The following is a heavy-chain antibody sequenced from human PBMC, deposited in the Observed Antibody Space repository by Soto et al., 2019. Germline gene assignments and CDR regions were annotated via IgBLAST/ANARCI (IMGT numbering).Heavy chain of an antibody. D-gene: IGHD6-6*01. V-gene: IGHV5-51*01. J-gene: IGHJ6*02. CDR2: IYPGDSDT. CDR1: GYRFTSYL. CDR3: ARRAAARPLHYYYGMDV. Sequence: PGDSLKISCKCSGYRFTSYLIGWVRQMPGKGLEWMGIIYPGDSDTRYSPSFQGQVTISADKSISTAYLQWSSLKASDTAMYYCARRAAARPLHYYYGMDVWGQGTTVTVSS.